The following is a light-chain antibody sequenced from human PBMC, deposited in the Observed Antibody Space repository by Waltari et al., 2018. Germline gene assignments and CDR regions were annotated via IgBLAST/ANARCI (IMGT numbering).Light chain of an antibody. V-gene: IGLV2-14*03. Sequence: QSALIQPASLSASPGQSITISCTGTSNDIGAYDFVSWHQQHPGNVPKLIIYDVDIRPSGISNRFSGSKSGNTASLTISGLQAEDDSDYYCSSFTTSKTRVFGGGTRVTVL. CDR2: DVD. CDR1: SNDIGAYDF. J-gene: IGLJ2*01. CDR3: SSFTTSKTRV.